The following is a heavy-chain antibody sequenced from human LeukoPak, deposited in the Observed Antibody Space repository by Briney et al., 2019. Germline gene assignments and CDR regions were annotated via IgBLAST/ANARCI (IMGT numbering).Heavy chain of an antibody. CDR3: ARGPVARFGDPWNGYYYGMDV. J-gene: IGHJ6*02. Sequence: GGSLRLSCAASGFTVSSNYMSWVRQAPGKGLEWVSVIYSGGSTYYADSVKGRFTISRDNSKNTLYLQMNSLRAEDTAVYYCARGPVARFGDPWNGYYYGMDVWGQGTTVTVSS. CDR2: IYSGGST. V-gene: IGHV3-66*01. D-gene: IGHD3-10*01. CDR1: GFTVSSNY.